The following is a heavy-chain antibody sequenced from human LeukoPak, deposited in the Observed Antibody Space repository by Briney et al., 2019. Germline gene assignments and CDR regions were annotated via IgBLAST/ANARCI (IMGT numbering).Heavy chain of an antibody. D-gene: IGHD2-15*01. J-gene: IGHJ5*01. CDR1: GFTFSNVW. V-gene: IGHV3-15*01. CDR3: ARGTLEHCSGAGCYPLDS. Sequence: GGSLRLSCAASGFTFSNVWMSWVRQAPGKGLEWVGRIKSKTDGGTVDYAAPVKGRFTISRDDLKNTLYLQMNSLRAEDTAVYYCARGTLEHCSGAGCYPLDSWGQGTLVTVSS. CDR2: IKSKTDGGTV.